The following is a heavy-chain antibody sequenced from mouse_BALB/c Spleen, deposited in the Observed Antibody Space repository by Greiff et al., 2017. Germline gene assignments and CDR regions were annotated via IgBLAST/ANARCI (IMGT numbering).Heavy chain of an antibody. V-gene: IGHV1-9*01. Sequence: VQLQQSGAELMKPGASVKISCKATGYTFSSYWIEWVKQRPGHGLEWIGEILPGSGSTNYNEKFKGEATFTADTSSNTAYMQLSSLTSEDSAVYYCARRITTVVADYWGQGTTLTVSS. CDR1: GYTFSSYW. CDR2: ILPGSGST. D-gene: IGHD1-1*01. J-gene: IGHJ2*01. CDR3: ARRITTVVADY.